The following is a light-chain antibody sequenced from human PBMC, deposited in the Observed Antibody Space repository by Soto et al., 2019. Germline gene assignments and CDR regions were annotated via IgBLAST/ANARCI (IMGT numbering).Light chain of an antibody. V-gene: IGLV1-40*01. CDR2: GNS. Sequence: QSVLTQPPSVSGAPGQRVTISCTGSSSNIGAGYDVHWYQQLPGTAPKLLIYGNSNRPSGIPDRFSGSKSGTSASLAITGLQAEDEADYYCQSYDSSLSDGVFGGGTKLPVL. J-gene: IGLJ2*01. CDR1: SSNIGAGYD. CDR3: QSYDSSLSDGV.